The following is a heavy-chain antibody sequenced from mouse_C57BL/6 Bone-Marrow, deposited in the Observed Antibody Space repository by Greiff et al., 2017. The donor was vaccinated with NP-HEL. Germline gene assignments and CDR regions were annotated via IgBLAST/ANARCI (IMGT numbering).Heavy chain of an antibody. D-gene: IGHD1-1*01. CDR1: GFTFNTYA. CDR3: VREGYYGSSSLWFAY. Sequence: EVQLQQSGGGLVQPKGSLKLSCAASGFTFNTYAMHWVRQAPGKGLEWVARIRSKSSNYATYYADSVKDRFTISRDDSQSMLYLQMNNLKTEDTAMYYCVREGYYGSSSLWFAYWGQGTLVTVSA. V-gene: IGHV10-3*01. CDR2: IRSKSSNYAT. J-gene: IGHJ3*01.